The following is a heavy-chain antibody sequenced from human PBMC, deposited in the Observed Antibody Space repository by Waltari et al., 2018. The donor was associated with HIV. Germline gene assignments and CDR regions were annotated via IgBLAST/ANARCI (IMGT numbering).Heavy chain of an antibody. V-gene: IGHV4-39*07. CDR1: GGSISSNSYY. CDR2: IYYSGST. CDR3: ARVPVCSGGSCSPWAFDI. J-gene: IGHJ3*02. Sequence: QLQLQESGPGLVKPSETLSLACTVSGGSISSNSYYWGGIRKPPGKGLEWIGSIYYSGSTYYNPSLKSRVTISVDTSKNQFSLKLSSLTAADTAVYYCARVPVCSGGSCSPWAFDIWGQGTMVTVSS. D-gene: IGHD2-15*01.